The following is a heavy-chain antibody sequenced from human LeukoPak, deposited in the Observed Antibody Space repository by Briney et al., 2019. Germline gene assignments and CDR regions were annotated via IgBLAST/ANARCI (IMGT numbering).Heavy chain of an antibody. CDR1: GFTFSSYS. Sequence: GGSLRLSCAASGFTFSSYSMNWVRQAPGKGLEWVSYISSSSSTIYYADSVKGRFTISRDNAKNSLYLQMNSLRAEDTAVYYCAQEGKAPGAFDIWGQGTMVTASS. D-gene: IGHD6-13*01. V-gene: IGHV3-48*01. CDR2: ISSSSSTI. J-gene: IGHJ3*02. CDR3: AQEGKAPGAFDI.